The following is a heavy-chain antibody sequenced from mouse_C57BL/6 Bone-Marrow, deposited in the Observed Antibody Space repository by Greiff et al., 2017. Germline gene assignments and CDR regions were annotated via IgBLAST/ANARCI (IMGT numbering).Heavy chain of an antibody. CDR3: ARRGGSSLFAY. CDR1: GYTFTSYG. V-gene: IGHV1-81*01. J-gene: IGHJ3*01. CDR2: IYPRSGNT. Sequence: QVQLQQSGAGLARPGASVKLSCKASGYTFTSYGISWVKQRTGQGLEWIGEIYPRSGNTYYNEKFKGKATLTADKSSSTAYMELRSLTSEDSAVYFCARRGGSSLFAYWGQGTLVTVSA. D-gene: IGHD1-1*01.